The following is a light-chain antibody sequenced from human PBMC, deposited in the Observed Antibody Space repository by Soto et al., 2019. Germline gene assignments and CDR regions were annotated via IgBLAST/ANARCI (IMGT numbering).Light chain of an antibody. Sequence: QSVLTQPPSVSAAPGQKVTISCSGSSSNIGNNYVSWYQQLPGTAPKLLIYENNKRPSGIPDRFSGSKSATSATLGITGLQTGDEADYYCGTWDNSLSAVVFGGGTQLTVL. J-gene: IGLJ2*01. V-gene: IGLV1-51*02. CDR3: GTWDNSLSAVV. CDR2: ENN. CDR1: SSNIGNNY.